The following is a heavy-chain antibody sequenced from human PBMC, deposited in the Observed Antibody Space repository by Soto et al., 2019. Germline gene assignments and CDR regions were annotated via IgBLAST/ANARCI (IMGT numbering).Heavy chain of an antibody. Sequence: ESGGGVVQPVGSLRLSCAASGFTFRNHAMHWVRQAPGKGLECLADIAYDGSKAFYRDYVKGRVTISRDNSKNTLYLHKNSLRSEDTGVYYWARGDREDILVVVGARPGEYGIDIWGQGTTVTVSS. CDR2: IAYDGSKA. CDR3: ARGDREDILVVVGARPGEYGIDI. D-gene: IGHD2-15*01. J-gene: IGHJ6*02. CDR1: GFTFRNHA. V-gene: IGHV3-30-3*01.